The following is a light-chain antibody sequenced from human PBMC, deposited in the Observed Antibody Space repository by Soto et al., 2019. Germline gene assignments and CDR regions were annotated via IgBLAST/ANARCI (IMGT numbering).Light chain of an antibody. CDR3: QQNYLSPWT. Sequence: DIQMTQSPSSLSASVGDRVTITCRTSQSIRNSLNWYQQKPGTVPKLLISSSSTLESGVPSRFSGGGSGTDFTLTITNLQPEDFATCFCQQNYLSPWTFGPGTRVEIK. CDR1: QSIRNS. J-gene: IGKJ1*01. V-gene: IGKV1-39*01. CDR2: SSS.